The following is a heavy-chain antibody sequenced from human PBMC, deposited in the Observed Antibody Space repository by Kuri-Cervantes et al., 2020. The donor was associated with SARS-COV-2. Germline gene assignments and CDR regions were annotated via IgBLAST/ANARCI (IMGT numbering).Heavy chain of an antibody. J-gene: IGHJ4*02. Sequence: SETLSLTCAVYGGSFSGYYWSWIRQPPGKGLEWIGEINNSGSTNYNPSLKSRVTMSVDTSTNQFSLKLSPVTAADTAVYYCARHAYGDPEYYFDYWGQGTLVTVSS. CDR1: GGSFSGYY. CDR3: ARHAYGDPEYYFDY. CDR2: INNSGST. V-gene: IGHV4-34*01. D-gene: IGHD4-17*01.